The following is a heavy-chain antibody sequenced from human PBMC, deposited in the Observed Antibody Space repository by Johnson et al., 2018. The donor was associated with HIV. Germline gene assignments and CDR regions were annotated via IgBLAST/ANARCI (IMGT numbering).Heavy chain of an antibody. V-gene: IGHV3-9*01. Sequence: VQLVESGGGLVQPGRSLRLSCAASGFTFDDYAMHWVRQAPGKGLEWVSGISWNSGSIGHADSVKGRFTISRDNAKNSLYLQLNSLRAEVTALYYCTTWTRWYGAITFYIWGQGTMVTVSS. CDR2: ISWNSGSI. J-gene: IGHJ3*02. CDR1: GFTFDDYA. D-gene: IGHD3-10*01. CDR3: TTWTRWYGAITFYI.